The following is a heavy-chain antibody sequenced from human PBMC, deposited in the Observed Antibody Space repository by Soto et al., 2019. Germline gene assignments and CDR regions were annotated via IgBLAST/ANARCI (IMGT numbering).Heavy chain of an antibody. J-gene: IGHJ4*02. V-gene: IGHV4-30-2*01. CDR3: AHSGPIATVAFDY. CDR1: GGSIRSGGYY. Sequence: SETLSLTCTVSGGSIRSGGYYWTWIRQPPGKGLEWIGYIYHSGSTYYNPSLKSRVTISVDRSKNQFSLKLSSVTAADTATYFCAHSGPIATVAFDYWGQGILVTVSS. D-gene: IGHD6-13*01. CDR2: IYHSGST.